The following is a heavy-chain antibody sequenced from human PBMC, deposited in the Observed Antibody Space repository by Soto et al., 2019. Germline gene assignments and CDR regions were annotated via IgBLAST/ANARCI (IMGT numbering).Heavy chain of an antibody. D-gene: IGHD3-10*01. Sequence: QVQLVQSGAAVKKPGSSVKVSCKASGGTFSSYAINWVRQAPGQGLEWMGGIIRIFGTPDYAQRFQGRVTITADESTSTAYMELSSLRSEDTAVYYCARQGSNEYYYYGMDVWGQGTTVTVSS. J-gene: IGHJ6*02. CDR3: ARQGSNEYYYYGMDV. CDR2: IIRIFGTP. CDR1: GGTFSSYA. V-gene: IGHV1-69*12.